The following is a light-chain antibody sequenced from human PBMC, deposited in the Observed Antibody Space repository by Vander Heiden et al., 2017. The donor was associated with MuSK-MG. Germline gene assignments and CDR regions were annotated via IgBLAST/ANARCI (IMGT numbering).Light chain of an antibody. J-gene: IGLJ3*02. V-gene: IGLV2-14*03. Sequence: QSALTQPVSVSGSPGQSTAISCTGTSSDLGRYSYVSWYQQHPGKAPKLMIYDVSNRPSGVSNRFSGSKSGNTASLTVSGLQAEDEADYYCTSYTSSSTWVFGGGTKLTVL. CDR2: DVS. CDR1: SSDLGRYSY. CDR3: TSYTSSSTWV.